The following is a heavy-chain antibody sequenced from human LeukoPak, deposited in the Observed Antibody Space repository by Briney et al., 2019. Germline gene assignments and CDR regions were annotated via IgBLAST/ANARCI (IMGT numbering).Heavy chain of an antibody. CDR3: ASLGSSTSGFDY. V-gene: IGHV4-30-2*01. D-gene: IGHD2-2*01. CDR2: IYHSGST. Sequence: SETLSLTCAVSGGSISSGGYSWSWIRQPPGTGLEWIGYIYHSGSTYYNPSLKSRVTISVDRSKNQFSLKLSSVTAADTAVYYCASLGSSTSGFDYWGQGTLVTVSS. J-gene: IGHJ4*02. CDR1: GGSISSGGYS.